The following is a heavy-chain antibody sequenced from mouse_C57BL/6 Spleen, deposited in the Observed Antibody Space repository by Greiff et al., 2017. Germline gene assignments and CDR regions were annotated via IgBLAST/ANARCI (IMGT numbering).Heavy chain of an antibody. CDR1: GYAFSSSW. CDR3: ARRTGTNYFDY. D-gene: IGHD4-1*01. CDR2: IYPGDGDT. V-gene: IGHV1-82*01. Sequence: QVQLQQSGPELVKPGASVKISCKASGYAFSSSWMNWVKQRPGKGLEWIGRIYPGDGDTNYNGKFKGKATLTADKSSSTAYMQLSSLTSEDSAVYFCARRTGTNYFDYWGQGTTLTVSS. J-gene: IGHJ2*01.